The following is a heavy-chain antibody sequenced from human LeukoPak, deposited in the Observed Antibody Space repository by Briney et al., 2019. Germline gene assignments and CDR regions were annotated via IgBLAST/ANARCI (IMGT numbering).Heavy chain of an antibody. J-gene: IGHJ5*02. CDR3: ARGRGSSSWYASSINWFDP. CDR1: GYTFTGYY. V-gene: IGHV1-2*02. Sequence: ASVKVSCKASGYTFTGYYMHWVRQAPGQGLEWMGWINPNSGGTNYAQKFQGRVTMTRDTSISTAYMELSRLRSDDTAVYYCARGRGSSSWYASSINWFDPWGQGTLVTVSS. D-gene: IGHD6-13*01. CDR2: INPNSGGT.